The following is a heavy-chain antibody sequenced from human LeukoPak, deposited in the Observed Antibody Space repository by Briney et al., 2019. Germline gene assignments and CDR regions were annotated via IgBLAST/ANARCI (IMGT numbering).Heavy chain of an antibody. CDR2: GYGATR. J-gene: IGHJ3*01. CDR3: ISWISRDGLKA. Sequence: GRSLRLSCTASGFIFADYSMSWVRQAPGKGLEWVGFGYGATREYAAAVKGRFIISRDDSKRIAYLQMNSLKTEDTVVYYCISWISRDGLKAWGQGTMVTVSS. CDR1: GFIFADYS. V-gene: IGHV3-49*04. D-gene: IGHD2-2*03.